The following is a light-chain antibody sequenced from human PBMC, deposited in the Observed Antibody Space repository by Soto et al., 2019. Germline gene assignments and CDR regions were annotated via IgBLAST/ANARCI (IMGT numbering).Light chain of an antibody. CDR3: QQSYRTPRT. V-gene: IGKV1-39*01. CDR1: QSISNY. CDR2: AAS. Sequence: DIRMTQSPSSLSASVGDRVTITCRASQSISNYLNWYQQKPGKAPKLLMFAASSLQSGVPSRFSGGGSGTDFTLTISSLQPEDFATYYCQQSYRTPRTFGQGTKVEI. J-gene: IGKJ1*01.